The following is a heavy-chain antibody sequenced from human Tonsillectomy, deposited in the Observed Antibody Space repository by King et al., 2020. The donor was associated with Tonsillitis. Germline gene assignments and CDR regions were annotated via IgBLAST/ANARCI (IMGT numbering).Heavy chain of an antibody. CDR3: ARWVDYDSSGYCFDY. CDR2: IYYSEST. Sequence: QLQESGPGLVKPSETLSLTCTVSGGSISSGSHYGGWIRQPPGRGLEWIGSIYYSESTYYNPSLKSRVTISVDTSKNQFSLTLSSVTAADTAVYYCARWVDYDSSGYCFDYWGQGTLVTVSS. CDR1: GGSISSGSHY. D-gene: IGHD3-22*01. V-gene: IGHV4-39*01. J-gene: IGHJ4*02.